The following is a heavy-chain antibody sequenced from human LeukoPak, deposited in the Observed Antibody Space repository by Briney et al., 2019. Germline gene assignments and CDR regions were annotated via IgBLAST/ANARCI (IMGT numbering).Heavy chain of an antibody. CDR3: TRHMTTVTPYYFDY. Sequence: GRSLRLSCTHSGFTFGDYAMSWVRQAPGKGLEWVGFIRRKGYDRTTQYAASVKGRFTISRDDSKSIAYLQMNSLKTEDTAVYYCTRHMTTVTPYYFDYWGQGALVTVSS. V-gene: IGHV3-49*04. CDR2: IRRKGYDRTT. D-gene: IGHD4-17*01. CDR1: GFTFGDYA. J-gene: IGHJ4*02.